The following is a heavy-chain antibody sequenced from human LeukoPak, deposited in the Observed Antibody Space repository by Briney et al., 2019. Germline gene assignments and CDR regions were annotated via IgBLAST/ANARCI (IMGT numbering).Heavy chain of an antibody. CDR1: GFTFSNAW. D-gene: IGHD3-10*01. CDR2: IKSKTDGGTT. J-gene: IGHJ4*02. CDR3: IITMVRGVKDSY. V-gene: IGHV3-15*01. Sequence: GGSLRLSCAASGFTFSNAWMSWVRQAPGKGLEWVGRIKSKTDGGTTDYAAPVKGRFTISRDDSKNTLYLQMNSLRAEDTAVYYCIITMVRGVKDSYWGQGTLVTVSS.